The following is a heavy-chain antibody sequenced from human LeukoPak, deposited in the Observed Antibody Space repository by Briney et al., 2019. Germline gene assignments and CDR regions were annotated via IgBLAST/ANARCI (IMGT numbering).Heavy chain of an antibody. Sequence: GGSLRLSCAASGFTFSNYAMHWVRQAPGKGLEWVAVISYDGTNKYYADSVKGRFTISRDNSKNTMYLQMNSLRAEDTAMYYCANHEPAAGYNWFDPWGQGTLVTVSS. CDR2: ISYDGTNK. CDR1: GFTFSNYA. CDR3: ANHEPAAGYNWFDP. V-gene: IGHV3-30-3*01. J-gene: IGHJ5*02. D-gene: IGHD6-13*01.